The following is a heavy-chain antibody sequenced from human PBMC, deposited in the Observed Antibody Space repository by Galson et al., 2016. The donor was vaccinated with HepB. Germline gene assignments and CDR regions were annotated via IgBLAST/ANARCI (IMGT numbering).Heavy chain of an antibody. CDR2: IAWNDDK. Sequence: PALVKPTQTLTLTCTFSGFSLSTNGMCVSWIRQPPGKALEWLALIAWNDDKPYSTSLKTRLTISKDTTKNQLVLTMTDMNPVDKATYYCARASGYYSIFDYWGQGTLVTVSS. CDR1: GFSLSTNGMC. J-gene: IGHJ4*02. V-gene: IGHV2-70*01. CDR3: ARASGYYSIFDY. D-gene: IGHD3-3*01.